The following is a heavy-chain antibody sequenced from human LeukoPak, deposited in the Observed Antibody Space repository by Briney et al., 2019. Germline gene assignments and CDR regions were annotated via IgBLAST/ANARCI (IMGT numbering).Heavy chain of an antibody. Sequence: GKSLRLSCAASGFTLYNYAMHWVRHAPGKALEWVSLISSGGPCAYYVDSVKGRFTISRDNTKNTLYLQLNGLRAEDTAVYYCARDSTYYYDSGSTGPHYFDNWGQGTLVTVS. CDR1: GFTLYNYA. CDR2: ISSGGPCA. CDR3: ARDSTYYYDSGSTGPHYFDN. D-gene: IGHD3-10*01. V-gene: IGHV3-30*17. J-gene: IGHJ4*02.